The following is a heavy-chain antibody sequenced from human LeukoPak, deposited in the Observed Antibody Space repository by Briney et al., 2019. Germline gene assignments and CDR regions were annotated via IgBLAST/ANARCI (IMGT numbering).Heavy chain of an antibody. CDR1: GGTFSSYA. D-gene: IGHD2-21*02. Sequence: ASVKVSCKASGGTFSSYAISWVRQAPGQGLEWMGRIIPNLGIANYAQKFQGGVTITADKSTSTDYMELSSLRSEDTAVYYCARTPVVVTDYYGMDVWGQGTTVTVSS. V-gene: IGHV1-69*04. J-gene: IGHJ6*02. CDR2: IIPNLGIA. CDR3: ARTPVVVTDYYGMDV.